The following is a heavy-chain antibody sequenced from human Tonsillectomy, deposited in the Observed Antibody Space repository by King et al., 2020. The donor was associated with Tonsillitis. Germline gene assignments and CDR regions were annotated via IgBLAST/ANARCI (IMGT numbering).Heavy chain of an antibody. CDR2: ISWNSGSI. V-gene: IGHV3-9*01. D-gene: IGHD3-10*01. Sequence: AASGFTFDDYAMHWVRQAPGKGLEWVSGISWNSGSIGFGDSGKGRFIIPRDNAKTSLYLQMYSRRAEDSALYYCAKALGDYYYYYAMDVWGQGTTVTVSS. CDR3: AKALGDYYYYYAMDV. J-gene: IGHJ6*02. CDR1: GFTFDDYA.